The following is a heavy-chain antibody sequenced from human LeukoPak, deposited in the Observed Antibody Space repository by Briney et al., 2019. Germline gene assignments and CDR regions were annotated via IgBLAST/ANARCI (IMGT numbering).Heavy chain of an antibody. D-gene: IGHD3-3*01. J-gene: IGHJ4*02. CDR1: GYSFTSYW. CDR2: IYPGDSDT. CDR3: ARQNDFRLDY. V-gene: IGHV5-51*01. Sequence: GESLKISCKGSGYSFTSYWIGWVRQMPGKGLEWMGIIYPGDSDTRYSPSLQGQVTISVDTSIGTAYLQWSSLKASDTAIYHCARQNDFRLDYWGQGTLVTVSS.